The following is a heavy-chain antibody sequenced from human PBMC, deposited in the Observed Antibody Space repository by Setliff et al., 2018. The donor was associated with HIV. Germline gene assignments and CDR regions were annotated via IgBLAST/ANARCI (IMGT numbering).Heavy chain of an antibody. CDR2: IYYSGST. V-gene: IGHV4-39*01. CDR1: GGSISSNRYY. CDR3: ARRGIAAAGSDS. D-gene: IGHD6-13*01. J-gene: IGHJ4*02. Sequence: SETLSLTCTVSGGSISSNRYYWGWFRQPPGKGLEWIGSIYYSGSTYYTPSLKSRVTISVDTSQNQFSLKLNSVTAADTAVYYCARRGIAAAGSDSWGQGTLVTVSS.